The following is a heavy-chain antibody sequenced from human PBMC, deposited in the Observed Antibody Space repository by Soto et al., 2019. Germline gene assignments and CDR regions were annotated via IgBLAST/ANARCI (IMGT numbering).Heavy chain of an antibody. CDR3: ARGNALDI. CDR1: GGTFSSFA. J-gene: IGHJ6*02. Sequence: GASVKVSCKASGGTFSSFAINWVRQAPGQGPEWMGGTIPILGTANYAQKFQGRVTITADETTNTASLELTSLRSEDTAVYYCARGNALDIWGQGTTVTVSS. CDR2: TIPILGTA. V-gene: IGHV1-69*13.